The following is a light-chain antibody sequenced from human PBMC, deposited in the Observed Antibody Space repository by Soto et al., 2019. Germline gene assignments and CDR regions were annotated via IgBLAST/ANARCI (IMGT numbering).Light chain of an antibody. CDR3: QQRSNRPPIT. CDR1: QSVSSY. V-gene: IGKV3-11*01. Sequence: EIVLTQSPATLSLSPGARAPLSCRARQSVSSYLAWYQQKPGQAPRLLIYDASNRATGIPARFSGSGSGTDFTLTISSLEPEDFAVYYCQQRSNRPPITFGQGTRLEIK. CDR2: DAS. J-gene: IGKJ5*01.